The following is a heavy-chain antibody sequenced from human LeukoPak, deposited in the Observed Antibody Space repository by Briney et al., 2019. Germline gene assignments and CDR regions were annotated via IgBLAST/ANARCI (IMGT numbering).Heavy chain of an antibody. CDR3: VRGPYGSGISNWFDP. J-gene: IGHJ5*02. V-gene: IGHV4-39*07. D-gene: IGHD3-10*01. Sequence: SETLSLTCTVSGGSISSTSYYWGWIRQPPGKGLEWIGNIYSSGSTYYNPSLKSRVTLSVDTSKNQFSLKLTSVTAADTAVYYCVRGPYGSGISNWFDPWGQGTLVIVSS. CDR2: IYSSGST. CDR1: GGSISSTSYY.